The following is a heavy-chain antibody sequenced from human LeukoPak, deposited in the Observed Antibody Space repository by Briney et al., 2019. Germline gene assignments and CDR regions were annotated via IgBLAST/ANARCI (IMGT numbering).Heavy chain of an antibody. CDR1: GFTFSSYG. CDR2: ISYDGSNK. Sequence: GGSLRLSCAASGFTFSSYGMHWVRQAPGKGLEWVAVISYDGSNKYYADSVKGRFTISRDNSKNTLYLQMNSLRAEDTAVYYCAKDGGGWFDPWGQGTLVTVSS. D-gene: IGHD3-16*01. CDR3: AKDGGGWFDP. V-gene: IGHV3-30*18. J-gene: IGHJ5*02.